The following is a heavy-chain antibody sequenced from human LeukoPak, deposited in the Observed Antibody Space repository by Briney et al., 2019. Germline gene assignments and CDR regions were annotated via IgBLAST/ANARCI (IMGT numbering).Heavy chain of an antibody. CDR3: AKDYYGSGSYFGY. CDR1: GFTFSSYV. D-gene: IGHD3-10*01. J-gene: IGHJ4*02. V-gene: IGHV3-23*01. Sequence: GGSLRLPCAVSGFTFSSYVMSWVRQAPGQGLGWVSVISDSGGSTYYADSVKGRFTISRDNSKNTLYLQMSSLRADATAVYYCAKDYYGSGSYFGYWSQGTLVTVSS. CDR2: ISDSGGST.